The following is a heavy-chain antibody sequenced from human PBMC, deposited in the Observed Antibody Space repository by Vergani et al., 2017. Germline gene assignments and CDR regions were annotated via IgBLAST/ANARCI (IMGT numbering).Heavy chain of an antibody. V-gene: IGHV3-53*02. J-gene: IGHJ4*02. CDR1: GFTVSSNY. Sequence: EVQLVETGGGLIQPGGSLRLSCAASGFTVSSNYMSWVRQAPGKGLEWVSVIYSGGSTYYADSVKGRFTISRDNSKNTLYLQMNSLRAEDTAVYYCAKEPPSYYDLWSGYPTFWGQGTLVTVSS. CDR3: AKEPPSYYDLWSGYPTF. CDR2: IYSGGST. D-gene: IGHD3-3*01.